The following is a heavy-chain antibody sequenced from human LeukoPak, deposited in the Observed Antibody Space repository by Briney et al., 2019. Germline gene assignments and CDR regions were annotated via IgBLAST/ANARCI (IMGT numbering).Heavy chain of an antibody. D-gene: IGHD7-27*01. CDR2: ISYDGSNK. CDR3: ARETLTSLGYYGMDV. CDR1: GFTFSSYA. Sequence: GGSLRLSCAASGFTFSSYAMHWVRQAPGKGLEWVAVISYDGSNKYYADSVKGRFTISRDNFKNTLYLQMNSLRAEDTAVYYCARETLTSLGYYGMDVWGQGTTVTVSS. J-gene: IGHJ6*02. V-gene: IGHV3-30*04.